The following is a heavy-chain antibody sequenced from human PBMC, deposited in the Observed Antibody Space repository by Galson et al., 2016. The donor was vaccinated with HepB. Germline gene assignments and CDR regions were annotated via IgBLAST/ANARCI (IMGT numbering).Heavy chain of an antibody. CDR1: GASIRSHY. D-gene: IGHD4-17*01. J-gene: IGHJ4*02. CDR3: ARHVDYGDYVAPTFYDS. V-gene: IGHV4-39*01. Sequence: SETLSLTCYVSGASIRSHYWGWIRQTPGKGLEWIGSINYSGTTYNNVSLKRRFTMSVDTSRNQFSLRLTSVTAADTAVYYCARHVDYGDYVAPTFYDSWGQGTLVTVSS. CDR2: INYSGTT.